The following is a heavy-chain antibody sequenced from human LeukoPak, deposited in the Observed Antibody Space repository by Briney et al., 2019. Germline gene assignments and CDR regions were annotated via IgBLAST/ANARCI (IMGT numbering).Heavy chain of an antibody. CDR1: GYTFTGYY. D-gene: IGHD6-13*01. J-gene: IGHJ5*02. V-gene: IGHV1-2*02. CDR3: ARERSTSQYSSSWYVTGWFDP. Sequence: ASVKVSCKASGYTFTGYYMHWVRQAPGQGLEWMGWINPNSGDTNYAQKFQGRVTMTRDTSTSTAYMELSRLRSDDTAVYYCARERSTSQYSSSWYVTGWFDPWGQGTLVTVSS. CDR2: INPNSGDT.